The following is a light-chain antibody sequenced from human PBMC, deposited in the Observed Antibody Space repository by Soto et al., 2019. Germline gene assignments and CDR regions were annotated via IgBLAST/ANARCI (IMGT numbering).Light chain of an antibody. J-gene: IGKJ1*01. V-gene: IGKV1-39*01. CDR1: QGISSY. Sequence: IQLTQSLSSLSASVGDRVTITCRASQGISSYLGWYQQNPGKAPNLLSYDASTLHSGVPSRFSGGGSGTEFTLNISSLQPADVGSYCCQQSYSTARTFGRGTKVDIK. CDR3: QQSYSTART. CDR2: DAS.